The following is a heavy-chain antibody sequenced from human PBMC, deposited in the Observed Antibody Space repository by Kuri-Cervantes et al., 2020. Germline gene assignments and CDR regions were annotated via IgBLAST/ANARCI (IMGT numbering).Heavy chain of an antibody. CDR3: ARIFGITMMADAFDI. D-gene: IGHD3-22*01. CDR2: IFSKDEK. V-gene: IGHV2-26*01. CDR1: GFSLSTSGVG. J-gene: IGHJ3*02. Sequence: SGPKLAKHTQTLTLTCSFSGFSLSTSGVGVGWIRQPPVKALECLAAIFSKDEKSYSTSLKSRLTISKDTSKSQVVLTMTNMDPVDTATYYCARIFGITMMADAFDIWGQGTMVTVSS.